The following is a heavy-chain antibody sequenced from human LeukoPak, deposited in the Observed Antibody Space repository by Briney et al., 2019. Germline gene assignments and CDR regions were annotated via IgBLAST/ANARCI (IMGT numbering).Heavy chain of an antibody. Sequence: GGSLTLSCAASGFTFSSYEMNWVRQAPGKGLEWVSYISSSGSTIYYADSVKGRFTISRDNAKNSLYLQMNSLRAEDTAVYYCARDHYDSYYMDVWGKGTTVTVSS. CDR2: ISSSGSTI. J-gene: IGHJ6*03. CDR3: ARDHYDSYYMDV. CDR1: GFTFSSYE. V-gene: IGHV3-48*03. D-gene: IGHD3-16*01.